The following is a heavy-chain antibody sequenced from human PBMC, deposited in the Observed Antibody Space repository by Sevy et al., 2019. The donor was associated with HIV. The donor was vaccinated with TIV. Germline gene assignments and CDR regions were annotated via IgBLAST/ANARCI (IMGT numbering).Heavy chain of an antibody. Sequence: SETLSLTCSVSGGSISSHYWSWIRQPAGEGLEWIGRIDKSGGTNYNPSLKTRVTTSIDTSKNQLSLRLRSVTAADTAEYDCAGYNFWSGHYDYFDYWGPGALVTVSS. CDR1: GGSISSHY. V-gene: IGHV4-4*07. J-gene: IGHJ4*02. D-gene: IGHD3-3*01. CDR2: IDKSGGT. CDR3: AGYNFWSGHYDYFDY.